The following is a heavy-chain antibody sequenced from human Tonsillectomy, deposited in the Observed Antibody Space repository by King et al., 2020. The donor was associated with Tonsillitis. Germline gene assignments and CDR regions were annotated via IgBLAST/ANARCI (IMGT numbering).Heavy chain of an antibody. V-gene: IGHV4-30-4*07. CDR1: GGSISSGGYS. Sequence: VQLQESGPGLVKPSQTLSLTGAVSGGSISSGGYSWSWIRQPPGKGLEWIGYIYYSGSTYYNPSLKSRVTISVDTSKNQFSLKLSSVTAADTAVYYCARARGYKYYFDYWGQGTLVTVSS. J-gene: IGHJ4*02. D-gene: IGHD3-22*01. CDR3: ARARGYKYYFDY. CDR2: IYYSGST.